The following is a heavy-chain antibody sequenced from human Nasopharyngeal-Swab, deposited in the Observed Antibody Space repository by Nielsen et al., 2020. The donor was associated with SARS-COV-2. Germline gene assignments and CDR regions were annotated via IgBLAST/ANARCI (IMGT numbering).Heavy chain of an antibody. CDR1: RFTFSRYG. CDR2: ISGSGGYT. D-gene: IGHD6-19*01. Sequence: GESLKISCAASRFTFSRYGMSWVRQAPGKGLEWVSTISGSGGYTYYADSVKCRFTISRDNSKNTLYLQMNSLRVEDTAIYYCARGAFEYSSSWYDPYYFDYWGQGTLVTVSS. J-gene: IGHJ4*02. CDR3: ARGAFEYSSSWYDPYYFDY. V-gene: IGHV3-23*01.